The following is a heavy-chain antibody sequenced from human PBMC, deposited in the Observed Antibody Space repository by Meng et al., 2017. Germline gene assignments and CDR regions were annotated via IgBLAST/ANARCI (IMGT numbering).Heavy chain of an antibody. Sequence: QGRLVQSGAEVKEPGASVKVSCKASGYTFTSYAMHWVRQAPGQSLEWMGWLNAGNGDTKYSQKFQGRVTITRDSSASTAYMELSSLRSEDTAVYYCARDSCTGGICYRGSFDYWAQGTLVTVSS. J-gene: IGHJ4*02. CDR1: GYTFTSYA. CDR2: LNAGNGDT. D-gene: IGHD2-15*01. CDR3: ARDSCTGGICYRGSFDY. V-gene: IGHV1-3*01.